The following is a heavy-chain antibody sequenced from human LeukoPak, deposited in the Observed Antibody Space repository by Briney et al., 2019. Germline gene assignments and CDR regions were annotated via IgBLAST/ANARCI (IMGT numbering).Heavy chain of an antibody. D-gene: IGHD5-24*01. J-gene: IGHJ6*02. CDR1: GGSISSYY. CDR3: ARDWGPPMATIGYYYYGMAV. CDR2: IYYSGST. Sequence: SETLSLTCTVSGGSISSYYWSWVRQPPGKGLEWIGYIYYSGSTNYNPSLKSRVTISVDTSKNQFSLKLSSVTAADRDVYYCARDWGPPMATIGYYYYGMAVWGQGTTVKVSS. V-gene: IGHV4-59*01.